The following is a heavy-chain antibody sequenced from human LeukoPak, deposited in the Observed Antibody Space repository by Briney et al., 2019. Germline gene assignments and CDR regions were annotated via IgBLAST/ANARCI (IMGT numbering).Heavy chain of an antibody. CDR3: ARERLKLGRYCSGGSCYSDNNWFDP. CDR2: INPNRGGT. Sequence: ASVKVSCKASGYTFTGYYMHWVRQAPGQGLEWMGRINPNRGGTNYAQKFQGRVTMTRDTSISTAYMELSRLRSDDTAVYYCARERLKLGRYCSGGSCYSDNNWFDPWGQGTLVTVSS. J-gene: IGHJ5*02. V-gene: IGHV1-2*06. CDR1: GYTFTGYY. D-gene: IGHD2-15*01.